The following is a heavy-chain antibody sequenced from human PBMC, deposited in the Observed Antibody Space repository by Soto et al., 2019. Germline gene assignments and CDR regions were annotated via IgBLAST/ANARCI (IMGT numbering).Heavy chain of an antibody. CDR2: IWYDGSNK. CDR1: GFTFSSYG. D-gene: IGHD3-22*01. Sequence: PGGSLRLSCAASGFTFSSYGMHWVRQAPGKGLEWVAVIWYDGSNKYHADSVKGRFTISRDNSKNTLYLQMNSLRAEDTAVYYCARANPYYDSSGYYGRFDYWGQGTLVTVSS. J-gene: IGHJ4*02. CDR3: ARANPYYDSSGYYGRFDY. V-gene: IGHV3-33*01.